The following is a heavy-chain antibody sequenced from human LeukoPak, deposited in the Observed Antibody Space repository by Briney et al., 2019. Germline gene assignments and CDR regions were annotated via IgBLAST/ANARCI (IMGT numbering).Heavy chain of an antibody. CDR1: GGSISSSNW. D-gene: IGHD1-1*01. V-gene: IGHV4-4*02. CDR3: ARVTDWNDFDY. J-gene: IGHJ4*02. CDR2: ISYIGST. Sequence: SETLSLTCAVSGGSISSSNWWSWVRQPPGKGLEWIGYISYIGSTNYNPSLKSRVTISIDTSKNQLSLKLNSVTAADTAVYYCARVTDWNDFDYWGQGTLVTVSS.